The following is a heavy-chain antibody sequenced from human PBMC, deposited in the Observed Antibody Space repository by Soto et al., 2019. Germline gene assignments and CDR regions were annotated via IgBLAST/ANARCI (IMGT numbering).Heavy chain of an antibody. CDR1: GYDSTTYG. V-gene: IGHV1-18*01. Sequence: QVHLVQSGAEVKKPGASVKVSCKGSGYDSTTYGITWVRQAPGQGLEWMAWISAHNGNTDYAQKLQGRVTVTRDTSTSTAYMELRSLRYDDTAVYYCARGRYGDYWGQGALVTVSS. J-gene: IGHJ4*02. D-gene: IGHD1-1*01. CDR3: ARGRYGDY. CDR2: ISAHNGNT.